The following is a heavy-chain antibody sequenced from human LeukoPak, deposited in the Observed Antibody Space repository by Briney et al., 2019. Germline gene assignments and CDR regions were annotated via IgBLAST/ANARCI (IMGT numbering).Heavy chain of an antibody. J-gene: IGHJ4*02. CDR2: ISYDGGNK. CDR3: ARDRWGIVGATPDH. Sequence: QSGGSLRLSCAASGFTVSSNYMSWVRQAPGRGLEWVAVISYDGGNKYYADSVKGRFTISRDNSKNTVYLQMNSLRAEDTAVYYCARDRWGIVGATPDHWGQGTLVTVSS. D-gene: IGHD1-26*01. CDR1: GFTVSSNY. V-gene: IGHV3-30-3*01.